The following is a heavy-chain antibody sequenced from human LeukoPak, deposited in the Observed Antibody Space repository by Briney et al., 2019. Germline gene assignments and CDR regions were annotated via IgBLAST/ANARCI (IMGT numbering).Heavy chain of an antibody. CDR2: ISYSGNT. Sequence: SETLSLTCAVYGGSFSGYYWSWIRQPPGKGLEWIGTISYSGNTYYNPSLKSRVTISVDTSKNQFSLKLSSVTAADTAVYYCAGNYYDSADPYYFDYWGQGTLVTVSS. CDR3: AGNYYDSADPYYFDY. CDR1: GGSFSGYY. J-gene: IGHJ4*02. V-gene: IGHV4-34*01. D-gene: IGHD3-22*01.